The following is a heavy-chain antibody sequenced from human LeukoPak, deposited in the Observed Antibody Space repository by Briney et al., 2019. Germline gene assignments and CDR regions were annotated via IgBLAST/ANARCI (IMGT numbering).Heavy chain of an antibody. Sequence: SETQSLTCTVSGGSISSYYWSWIRQPPGKGLGWIGYIHYSGSTNYNPSLKSRVTISVDTSKNQFSLKLSSVTAADTAVYYCAREQYADLIFDSWGQGTLVTVSS. D-gene: IGHD4-17*01. CDR3: AREQYADLIFDS. V-gene: IGHV4-59*01. J-gene: IGHJ4*02. CDR1: GGSISSYY. CDR2: IHYSGST.